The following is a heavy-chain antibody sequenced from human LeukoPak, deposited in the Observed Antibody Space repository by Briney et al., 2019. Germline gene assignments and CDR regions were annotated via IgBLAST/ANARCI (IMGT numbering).Heavy chain of an antibody. CDR1: GYGFTSYW. CDR3: ARWLGYCSSSSCYQPFDY. J-gene: IGHJ4*02. V-gene: IGHV5-51*01. D-gene: IGHD2-2*01. CDR2: LNPGDSDT. Sequence: GESLKISCKGSGYGFTSYWIGWVRPMSRKGLEWMGILNPGDSDTRYSPSFQGQVTISADTSINTAYLQWSSLRASDTAMYYCARWLGYCSSSSCYQPFDYWGQGTLVTVSS.